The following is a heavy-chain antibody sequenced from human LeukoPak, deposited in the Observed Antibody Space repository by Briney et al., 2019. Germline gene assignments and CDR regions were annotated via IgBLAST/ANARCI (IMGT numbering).Heavy chain of an antibody. CDR2: IYYTGST. V-gene: IGHV4-61*05. J-gene: IGHJ4*02. CDR1: GGSISSSSYY. CDR3: ARHRAYSSSSPFDY. Sequence: SETLSLTCTVSGGSISSSSYYWGWIRQPPGKGLEWIGYIYYTGSTNYNPSLKSRVTMFVDMSKNQFSLRLSPVTAADTAVYYCARHRAYSSSSPFDYWGQGTLVTVSS. D-gene: IGHD6-6*01.